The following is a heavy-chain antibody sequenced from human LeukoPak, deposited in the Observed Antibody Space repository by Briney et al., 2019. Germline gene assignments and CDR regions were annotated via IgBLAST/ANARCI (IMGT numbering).Heavy chain of an antibody. D-gene: IGHD2-2*01. V-gene: IGHV3-23*01. Sequence: GGSLRLSCAASGFTFNNYAMSWVRQAPGKGLEWVSAISGSGGTTYYADSVKGRFTFSRDNSKNTLYLQMNSLRAEDTAVYYCARVDVVPAANGEGYAFDIWGQGTMVTVSS. CDR1: GFTFNNYA. CDR3: ARVDVVPAANGEGYAFDI. CDR2: ISGSGGTT. J-gene: IGHJ3*02.